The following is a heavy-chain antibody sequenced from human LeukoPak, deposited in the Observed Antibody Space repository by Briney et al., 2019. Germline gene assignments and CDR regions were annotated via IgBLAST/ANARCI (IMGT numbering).Heavy chain of an antibody. D-gene: IGHD6-6*01. CDR1: VYTFTGYY. CDR2: INPNSGGT. J-gene: IGHJ6*02. CDR3: ARGNSSSSHYYYYYGMDV. Sequence: SSVKVSCMASVYTFTGYYMHWVRNAPEQGLEWMGWINPNSGGTNYAQKFQGKVTMTRDTSISTAYMELSRLRSDDTAVYYCARGNSSSSHYYYYYGMDVWGQGTTVTVPS. V-gene: IGHV1-2*02.